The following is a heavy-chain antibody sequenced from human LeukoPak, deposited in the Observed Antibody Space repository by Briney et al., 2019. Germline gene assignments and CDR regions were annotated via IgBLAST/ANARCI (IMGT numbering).Heavy chain of an antibody. Sequence: GGSLRLSCAASGFSFDKHTMHWVRQAPGKGLVWVAVISYDGSNKYYADSVKGRFTISRDNSKNTLYLQMNSLRAEDTAVYYCAKADGHWGQGTLVTVSS. CDR2: ISYDGSNK. J-gene: IGHJ4*02. CDR3: AKADGH. CDR1: GFSFDKHT. V-gene: IGHV3-30*18.